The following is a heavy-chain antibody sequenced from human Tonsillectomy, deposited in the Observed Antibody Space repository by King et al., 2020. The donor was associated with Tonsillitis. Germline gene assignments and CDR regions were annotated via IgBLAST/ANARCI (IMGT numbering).Heavy chain of an antibody. V-gene: IGHV3-23*04. CDR2: ISGSGGST. CDR1: GFTFSSYA. CDR3: AKDSRLLWFGELSVYCYGMDV. J-gene: IGHJ6*02. Sequence: DVQLVESGGGLVQPGGSLRLSCAASGFTFSSYAMSWVRQAPGKGLEWVSAISGSGGSTYYADSVKGRFTISRDNSKNTLYLQMNSLRAEDTAVYYCAKDSRLLWFGELSVYCYGMDVWGQGTTVTVSS. D-gene: IGHD3-10*01.